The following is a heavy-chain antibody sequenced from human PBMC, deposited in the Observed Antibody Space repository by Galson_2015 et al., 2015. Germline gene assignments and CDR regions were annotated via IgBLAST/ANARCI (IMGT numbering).Heavy chain of an antibody. CDR1: GSTFSSYS. V-gene: IGHV3-21*01. Sequence: SLRLSCAASGSTFSSYSMNWVRQAPGKGLEWVSSISSSSSYIYYADSVKGRFTISRDNAKNSLYLQMNSLRAEDTAVYYCARGARGNFDYWGQGTLVTVSS. CDR3: ARGARGNFDY. CDR2: ISSSSSYI. J-gene: IGHJ4*02.